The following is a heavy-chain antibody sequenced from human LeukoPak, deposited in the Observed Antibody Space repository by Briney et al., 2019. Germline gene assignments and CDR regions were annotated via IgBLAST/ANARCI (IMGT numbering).Heavy chain of an antibody. CDR1: GYTFTSYY. CDR2: INPSGGST. J-gene: IGHJ4*02. CDR3: AREERVDSSGYPIDY. Sequence: ASVKVSCKASGYTFTSYYMHWVRQAPGQGLEWMGIINPSGGSTNYAQKFQGRVTMTRDTSTSTVYMELSSLRSEDTAVYYCAREERVDSSGYPIDYWGQGTLVTVSS. D-gene: IGHD3-22*01. V-gene: IGHV1-46*01.